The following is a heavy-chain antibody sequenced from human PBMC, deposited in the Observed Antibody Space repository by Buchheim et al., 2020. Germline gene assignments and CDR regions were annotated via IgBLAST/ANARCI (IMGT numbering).Heavy chain of an antibody. J-gene: IGHJ6*02. CDR2: ISSSSSTI. Sequence: EVQLVESGGGLVQPGGSLRLSCAASGFTFSSYSMNWVRQAPGKGLEWVSYISSSSSTIYYADSVKGRFTISRDNAKNSLYLQMNSLRAEDTAVYYCARETGDGYNYDYYYGMDVWGQGTT. CDR1: GFTFSSYS. D-gene: IGHD5-24*01. CDR3: ARETGDGYNYDYYYGMDV. V-gene: IGHV3-48*01.